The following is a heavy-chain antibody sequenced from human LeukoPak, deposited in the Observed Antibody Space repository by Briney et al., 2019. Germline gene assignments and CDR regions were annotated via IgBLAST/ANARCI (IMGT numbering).Heavy chain of an antibody. CDR3: TTGRFDYYGSASYLANGMDV. Sequence: PGGSLRLSCAASGFTFSNAWMSWVRQAPGKGLEWVGRIKSKTDGGTTDYTAPGKGRFTTSRDDSKNTLYLQLNSLKNEDTAVYYCTTGRFDYYGSASYLANGMDVWGQGTTVTVSS. J-gene: IGHJ6*02. D-gene: IGHD3-10*01. V-gene: IGHV3-15*01. CDR1: GFTFSNAW. CDR2: IKSKTDGGTT.